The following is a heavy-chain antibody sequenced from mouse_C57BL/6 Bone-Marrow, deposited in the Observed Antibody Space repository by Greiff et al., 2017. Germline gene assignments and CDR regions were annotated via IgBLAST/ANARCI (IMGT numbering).Heavy chain of an antibody. CDR2: ISYSGST. V-gene: IGHV3-8*01. CDR1: GYSITSDY. J-gene: IGHJ4*01. CDR3: ARARGYRYAMDY. Sequence: VQLQQSGPGLAKPSQTLSLTCSVTGYSITSDYWIWIRKFPGNKLEYMGYISYSGSTYYNPSLKSRISITRDTSKNQYYLQLNSVTTEDTATYYCARARGYRYAMDYWGQGTSVTVSS.